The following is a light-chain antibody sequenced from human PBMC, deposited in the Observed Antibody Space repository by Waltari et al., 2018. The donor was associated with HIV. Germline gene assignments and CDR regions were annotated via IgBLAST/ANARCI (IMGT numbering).Light chain of an antibody. Sequence: QSALTQPASVSGSPGQSITISCTGTSSDVGGYNYVSWYQQHPGKAPKLMIYDVSNRPSGVSNRFSGSKSDNTASLTISGLQAEDEADYYCSSYTSSNTLPYVFGTGTKVTVL. J-gene: IGLJ1*01. CDR1: SSDVGGYNY. CDR2: DVS. CDR3: SSYTSSNTLPYV. V-gene: IGLV2-14*03.